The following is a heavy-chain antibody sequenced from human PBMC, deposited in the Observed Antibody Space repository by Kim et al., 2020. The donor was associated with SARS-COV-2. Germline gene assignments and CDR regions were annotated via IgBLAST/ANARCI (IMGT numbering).Heavy chain of an antibody. V-gene: IGHV4-34*01. CDR1: GGSFSGYY. Sequence: SETLSLTCAVYGGSFSGYYWSWIRQPPGKGLEWIGEINHSGSTNYNPSLKSRVTISVDTSKNQFSLKLSSVTAADTAVYYCATWVWFGELSSEDGMDVWGQGTTVTVSS. J-gene: IGHJ6*02. CDR2: INHSGST. D-gene: IGHD3-10*01. CDR3: ATWVWFGELSSEDGMDV.